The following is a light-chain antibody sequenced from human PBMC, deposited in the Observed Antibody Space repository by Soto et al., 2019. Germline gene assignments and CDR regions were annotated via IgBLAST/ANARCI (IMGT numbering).Light chain of an antibody. J-gene: IGKJ4*01. V-gene: IGKV1-9*01. CDR1: EGISSY. Sequence: DFQLTQSPSFLSASVGDRVTITCRASEGISSYLAWYQQRPGKAPKLLIYAASTLQSGITSRFSGSGPGTDFTLTISSLQPEAGAPYYCQHFNSYPLSFGGGTKVELK. CDR3: QHFNSYPLS. CDR2: AAS.